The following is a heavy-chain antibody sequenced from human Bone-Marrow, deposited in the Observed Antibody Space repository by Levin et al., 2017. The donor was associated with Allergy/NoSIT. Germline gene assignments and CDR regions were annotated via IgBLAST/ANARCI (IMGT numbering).Heavy chain of an antibody. J-gene: IGHJ5*02. Sequence: SETLSLTCTVSGGSFSSRDWWSWVRQPPGKGLEWIGEIYHNGSTSYNPSLKSRVTISVVKSNNQFSLRLSSVTAADTAVYYCARVPVAVLGPTSWFDPWGQGTLVTISS. D-gene: IGHD1-26*01. CDR3: ARVPVAVLGPTSWFDP. CDR2: IYHNGST. V-gene: IGHV4-4*02. CDR1: GGSFSSRDW.